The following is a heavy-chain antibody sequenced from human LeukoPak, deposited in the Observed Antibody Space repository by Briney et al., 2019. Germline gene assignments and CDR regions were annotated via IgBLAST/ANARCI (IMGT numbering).Heavy chain of an antibody. D-gene: IGHD4-17*01. V-gene: IGHV3-48*03. CDR1: GFTFSSYE. Sequence: GGSLRLSCAASGFTFSSYEMNWVRQAPGKGLEWVSYISSSGSTIYYADSVKGRFTISRGNAKNSLYLQMNSLRAEDTAVYYCARNNYGDYESFDYWGQGTLVTVSS. CDR2: ISSSGSTI. J-gene: IGHJ4*02. CDR3: ARNNYGDYESFDY.